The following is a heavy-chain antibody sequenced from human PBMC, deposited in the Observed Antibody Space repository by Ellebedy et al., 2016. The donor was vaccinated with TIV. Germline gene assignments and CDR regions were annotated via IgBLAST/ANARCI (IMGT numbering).Heavy chain of an antibody. J-gene: IGHJ6*02. CDR2: ISYSGSA. V-gene: IGHV4-31*03. D-gene: IGHD2-15*01. CDR3: ARDRGALTHRSYYYGLDV. Sequence: MPSETLSLTCTVSGGSIRSYYWSWIRQHPGKGLEWIGHISYSGSAHYNPSLRRRLSISLDTSKRQFSLRLSSVTAADTAVYFCARDRGALTHRSYYYGLDVWGQGTTVTVS. CDR1: GGSIRSYY.